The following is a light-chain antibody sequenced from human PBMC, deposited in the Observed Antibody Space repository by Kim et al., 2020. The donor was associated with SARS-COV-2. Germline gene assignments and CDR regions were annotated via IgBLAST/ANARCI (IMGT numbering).Light chain of an antibody. Sequence: EIVLTQSPGTLSLSPGERATLSCRASQSVTGSYLAWYQQKPGQAPRLIIYGASSRATGIPDRFSGRGSGTDFTLTISRLEPEDFAVYYCQQYGSSLYTFGQGSKLEI. V-gene: IGKV3-20*01. J-gene: IGKJ2*01. CDR3: QQYGSSLYT. CDR1: QSVTGSY. CDR2: GAS.